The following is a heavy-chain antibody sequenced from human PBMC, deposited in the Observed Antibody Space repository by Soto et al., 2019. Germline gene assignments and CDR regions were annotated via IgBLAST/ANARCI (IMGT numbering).Heavy chain of an antibody. CDR2: IIPILGIA. Sequence: SVKVSCKASGGTFSSYTISWVRQAPGQGLEWMGRIIPILGIANYAQKFQGRFTISRDNSKDTLYLQMNSLRAEDTAIYYCAKASVWYPYFDSWGQGTLVTVSS. V-gene: IGHV1-69*02. D-gene: IGHD6-13*01. CDR1: GGTFSSYT. J-gene: IGHJ4*02. CDR3: AKASVWYPYFDS.